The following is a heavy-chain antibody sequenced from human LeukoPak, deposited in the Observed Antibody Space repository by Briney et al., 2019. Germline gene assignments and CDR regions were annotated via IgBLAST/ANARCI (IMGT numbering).Heavy chain of an antibody. CDR3: TREDYYYAAGY. CDR1: GFTFSDYY. CDR2: ISGDGTTR. J-gene: IGHJ4*02. D-gene: IGHD3-10*01. Sequence: GGSLRLSCAASGFTFSDYYMSWVRQAPGKGLGWVSYISGDGTTRYYADSVRGRFTVSRDNTKNSLFLQMNSLRAEDTAIYYCTREDYYYAAGYWGQGTLVTVSS. V-gene: IGHV3-11*04.